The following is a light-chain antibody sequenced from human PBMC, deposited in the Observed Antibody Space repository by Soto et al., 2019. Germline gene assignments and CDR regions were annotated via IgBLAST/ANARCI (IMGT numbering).Light chain of an antibody. CDR1: SSDVGGYNY. CDR3: SSYTGSSTPV. CDR2: EVS. Sequence: QSALTQPASVSGSPGQSITISCTGTSSDVGGYNYGSWYQHHPGKAPKLMIYEVSNRPSGVSNRFSGSKSGNTASLTISGLQAEDEAEYYCSSYTGSSTPVFGGGTKLTVL. V-gene: IGLV2-14*01. J-gene: IGLJ3*02.